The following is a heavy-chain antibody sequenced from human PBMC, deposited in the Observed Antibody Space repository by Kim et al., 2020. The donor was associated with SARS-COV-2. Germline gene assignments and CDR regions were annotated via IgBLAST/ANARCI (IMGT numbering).Heavy chain of an antibody. CDR3: ARLPDYDILTGQNWFDP. D-gene: IGHD3-9*01. CDR1: GYSFTSYW. Sequence: GESLKISCKGSGYSFTSYWISWVRQMPGKGLEWMGRIDPSDSYTNYSPSFQGHVTISADKSISTAYLQWSSLKASDTAMYYCARLPDYDILTGQNWFDPCGEGTLVTVSS. CDR2: IDPSDSYT. J-gene: IGHJ5*02. V-gene: IGHV5-10-1*01.